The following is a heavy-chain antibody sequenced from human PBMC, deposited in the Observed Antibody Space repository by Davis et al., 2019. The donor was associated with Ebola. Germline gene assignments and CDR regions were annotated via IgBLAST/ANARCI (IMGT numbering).Heavy chain of an antibody. D-gene: IGHD1-26*01. V-gene: IGHV3-7*01. CDR3: ARHGSWNFDY. CDR1: GFTFTNAW. CDR2: IKEDGSQT. Sequence: ESLKISCAASGFTFTNAWMTWVRQAPGKGLEWVANIKEDGSQTYYVDSVKGRFTISRDNARNSLYLQMNSLRVEDTATYYCARHGSWNFDYWGQGTLVTVSS. J-gene: IGHJ4*02.